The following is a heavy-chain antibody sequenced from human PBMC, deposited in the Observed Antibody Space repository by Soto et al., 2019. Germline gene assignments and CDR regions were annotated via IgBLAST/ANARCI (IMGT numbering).Heavy chain of an antibody. CDR3: ARVPHEYPYYYYYGMDV. CDR1: GGSISSYY. CDR2: IYYSGGT. V-gene: IGHV4-59*01. D-gene: IGHD6-6*01. J-gene: IGHJ6*02. Sequence: SETLSLTCTVSGGSISSYYWSWIRQPPGKGLEWIGYIYYSGGTNYNPSLKSRVTISVDTSKNQFSLKLSSVTAADTAVYYCARVPHEYPYYYYYGMDVWGQGTTVTVSS.